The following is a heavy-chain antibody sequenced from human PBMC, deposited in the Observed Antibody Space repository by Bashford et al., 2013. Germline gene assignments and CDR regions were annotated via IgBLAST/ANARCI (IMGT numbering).Heavy chain of an antibody. J-gene: IGHJ4*02. Sequence: SVKVSCKASGGTFTNYAISWVRQAPGQGLEWMGGVTPMSGTANYAQKFLDRVTITADKSTNTAYMELSSLRSEDTAVYYCARGHTTMASFDYWGQGTLVTVSS. CDR2: VTPMSGTA. V-gene: IGHV1-69*06. CDR1: GGTFTNYA. D-gene: IGHD5-18*01. CDR3: ARGHTTMASFDY.